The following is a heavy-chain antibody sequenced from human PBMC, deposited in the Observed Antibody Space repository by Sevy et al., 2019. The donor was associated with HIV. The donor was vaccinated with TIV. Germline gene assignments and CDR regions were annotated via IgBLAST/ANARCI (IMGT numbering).Heavy chain of an antibody. CDR3: TSDFTIFGVVSGIDY. CDR1: GFNFRTYS. D-gene: IGHD3-3*01. V-gene: IGHV3-21*04. J-gene: IGHJ4*01. CDR2: ISDDSRYI. Sequence: GGSLRLSCAASGFNFRTYSMNWVRQAPGKGLEWLSSISDDSRYIYYSDSLKGRFTISRANAKNLLFLQMNNLRVEDTAIYYCTSDFTIFGVVSGIDYWGQGNLVTDSS.